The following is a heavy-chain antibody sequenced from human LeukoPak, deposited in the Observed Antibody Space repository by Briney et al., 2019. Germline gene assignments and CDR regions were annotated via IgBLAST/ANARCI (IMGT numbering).Heavy chain of an antibody. V-gene: IGHV4-34*01. CDR2: INHSGST. J-gene: IGHJ5*02. Sequence: SETLSLTCAVYGGSFSGYYWSWIRQPPGKGLEWIAEINHSGSTNYNPSLKSRVTISVDTSKNQFSLKLSSVTAADTAVYYCARGKGSSPSYGNWFDPWGQGTLVTVSS. CDR1: GGSFSGYY. CDR3: ARGKGSSPSYGNWFDP. D-gene: IGHD1-26*01.